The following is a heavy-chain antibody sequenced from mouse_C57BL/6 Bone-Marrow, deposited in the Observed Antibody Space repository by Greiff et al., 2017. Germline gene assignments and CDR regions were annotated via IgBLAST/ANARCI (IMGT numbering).Heavy chain of an antibody. CDR2: IDPENGDT. V-gene: IGHV14-4*01. Sequence: EVKLQQSGAELVRPGASVKLSCTASGFNIKDDYMHWVKQRPEQGLEWIGWIDPENGDTEYDSKFPGKATITADTSSNTAYLQLSSLTSEDTAVYYCTTGVYYWYFDVWGTGTTVTVSS. CDR1: GFNIKDDY. CDR3: TTGVYYWYFDV. D-gene: IGHD1-3*01. J-gene: IGHJ1*03.